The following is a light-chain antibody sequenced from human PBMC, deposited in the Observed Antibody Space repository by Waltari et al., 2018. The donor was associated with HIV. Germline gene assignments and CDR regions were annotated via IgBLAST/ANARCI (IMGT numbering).Light chain of an antibody. J-gene: IGLJ3*02. CDR3: QVWHATTDWV. CDR1: NLGSKS. V-gene: IGLV3-21*02. CDR2: DDS. Sequence: SYGPTQPPSVSAAPGQTARIPGGATNLGSKSVHWEQQRPGQAPLLVVFDDSSRPSGIPGRFSASNSGNTATLTISTVEAVDEAGYFCQVWHATTDWVFGGGTKLTVL.